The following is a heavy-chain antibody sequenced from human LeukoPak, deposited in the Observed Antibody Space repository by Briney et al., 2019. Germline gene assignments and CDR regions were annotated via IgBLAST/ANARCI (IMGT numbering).Heavy chain of an antibody. D-gene: IGHD5-12*01. V-gene: IGHV4-34*01. CDR1: GGSFSGYY. CDR3: ARGDIVATILH. J-gene: IGHJ4*02. Sequence: PSETLSLTCAVYGGSFSGYYRSWIRQPPGKGLEWIGEINHSGSTNYNPSLKSRVTISVDTSKNQFSLKLSSVTAADTAVYYCARGDIVATILHWGQGTLVTVSS. CDR2: INHSGST.